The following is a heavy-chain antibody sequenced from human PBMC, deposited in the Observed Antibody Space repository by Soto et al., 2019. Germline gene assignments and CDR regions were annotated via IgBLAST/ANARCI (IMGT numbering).Heavy chain of an antibody. V-gene: IGHV3-30-3*01. J-gene: IGHJ6*02. CDR2: ISYDGSNK. Sequence: GGSLRLSCAASGFTFSSYAMHWVRQAPGKGLEWVAVISYDGSNKYYADSVKGRFTISRDNSKNTLYLQMNSLRAEDTAVYYCARGQSGYSYYGMDVWGQGTTVTVSS. D-gene: IGHD5-18*01. CDR3: ARGQSGYSYYGMDV. CDR1: GFTFSSYA.